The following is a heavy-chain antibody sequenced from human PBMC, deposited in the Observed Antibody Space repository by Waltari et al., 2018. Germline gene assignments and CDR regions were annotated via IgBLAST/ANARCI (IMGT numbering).Heavy chain of an antibody. CDR1: GGSFSGYY. Sequence: QVQLQQWGAGLLKPSETLSLTCAVYGGSFSGYYWSWIRQPPGKGLEWIGEINHSGSTSYNPSLKSRVTISVDTSKNQFSLKLSSVTAEDTAVYYCAKQGSGSGWYPPPGLDYWGQGTLVTVSS. D-gene: IGHD6-19*01. V-gene: IGHV4-34*01. CDR3: AKQGSGSGWYPPPGLDY. CDR2: INHSGST. J-gene: IGHJ4*02.